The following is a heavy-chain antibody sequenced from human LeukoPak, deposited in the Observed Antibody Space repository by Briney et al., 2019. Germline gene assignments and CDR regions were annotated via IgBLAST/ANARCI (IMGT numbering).Heavy chain of an antibody. CDR3: ARHDYYGSGSYLVGKRFDI. J-gene: IGHJ3*02. CDR1: GFTFSSYAMH. D-gene: IGHD3-10*01. Sequence: GSLRLSCAASGFTFSSYAMHWVRQPPGKGLEWIGSIYYSGSTYYNPSLKSRVTISVDTSKNQFSLKLSSVTAADTAVYYCARHDYYGSGSYLVGKRFDIWGQGTMVTVSS. V-gene: IGHV4-39*01. CDR2: IYYSGST.